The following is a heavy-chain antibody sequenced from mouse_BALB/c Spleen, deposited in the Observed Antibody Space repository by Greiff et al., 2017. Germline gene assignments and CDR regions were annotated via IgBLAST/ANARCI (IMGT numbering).Heavy chain of an antibody. J-gene: IGHJ1*01. V-gene: IGHV5-4*02. CDR2: ISDGGSYT. Sequence: EVKLMESGGGLVKPGGSLKLSCAASGFTFSDYYMYWVRQTPEKRLEWVATISDGGSYTYYPDSVKGRFTISRDNAKNNLCLQMSSLKSEDTAMYYCARDGYFDVWGAGTTVTVSS. CDR1: GFTFSDYY. CDR3: ARDGYFDV.